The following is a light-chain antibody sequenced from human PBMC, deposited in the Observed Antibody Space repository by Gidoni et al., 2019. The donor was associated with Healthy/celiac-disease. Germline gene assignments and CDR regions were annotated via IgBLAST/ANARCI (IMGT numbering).Light chain of an antibody. J-gene: IGKJ4*01. CDR3: QQYDNLPPLT. CDR2: DAS. Sequence: IQMTHSPSSLSASVGDRVTITCQASQDISNDLNWYQQKPGKAPKLLIYDASNLETGVPSRFSGSGSGTDFTFTISSLQPEDIATYYCQQYDNLPPLTFXGXTKVEIK. V-gene: IGKV1-33*01. CDR1: QDISND.